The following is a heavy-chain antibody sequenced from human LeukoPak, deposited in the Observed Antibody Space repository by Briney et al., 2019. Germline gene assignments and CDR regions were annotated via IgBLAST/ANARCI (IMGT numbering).Heavy chain of an antibody. CDR1: GFPFSSYW. V-gene: IGHV3-74*01. Sequence: PGRSLRLSCGTSGFPFSSYWMLWVRQAPGKGLEWVSRISGDGSTTTYAASVKGRFPISRDNTDNILYLEMNNLRVEDTAIYYCARSQFDYWGQGILVTVSS. CDR2: ISGDGSTT. J-gene: IGHJ4*02. CDR3: ARSQFDY.